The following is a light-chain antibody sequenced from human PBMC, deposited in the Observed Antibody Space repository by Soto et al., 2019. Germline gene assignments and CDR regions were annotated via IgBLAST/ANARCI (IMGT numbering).Light chain of an antibody. Sequence: DIQMTQSPSSLSAYVGDRVTITCRASQTNSRYLNWYQQKPGKAPKLLIFAASSLQSGVPSRFSGSGSGTEFTLAFSSLQPEDFATYYCQQSYNTLAFGPGTKVDIK. V-gene: IGKV1-39*01. J-gene: IGKJ3*01. CDR2: AAS. CDR1: QTNSRY. CDR3: QQSYNTLA.